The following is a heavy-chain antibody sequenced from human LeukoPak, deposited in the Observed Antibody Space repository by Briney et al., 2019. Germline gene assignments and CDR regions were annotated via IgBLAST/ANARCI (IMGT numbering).Heavy chain of an antibody. CDR2: VNSDGSEI. J-gene: IGHJ6*03. Sequence: GGSLRLSCAASGFSFSSHWMHWVRQAPGKGLVWVSRVNSDGSEINYADSVKGRFTISRDNAKNTLYLQMNSLRAEDMALYYCAKGVGTSYHYHMDVWGKGTTVIVSS. CDR3: AKGVGTSYHYHMDV. D-gene: IGHD1-26*01. CDR1: GFSFSSHW. V-gene: IGHV3-74*01.